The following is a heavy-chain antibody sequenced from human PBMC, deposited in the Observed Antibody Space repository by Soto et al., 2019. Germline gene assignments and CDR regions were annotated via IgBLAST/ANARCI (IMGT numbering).Heavy chain of an antibody. Sequence: EMYLVDSGGGLVQPGGSLRLSCAASGFSVTASYMIWVRQAPGKGLEFVSVIWTNGGTLYADSVKGRCILSRDNSMNTVDLPMISRRVEETAVYYCARAEVDMPTPWGQGTLVHVSS. J-gene: IGHJ5*02. CDR2: IWTNGGT. D-gene: IGHD2-15*01. CDR3: ARAEVDMPTP. CDR1: GFSVTASY. V-gene: IGHV3-66*01.